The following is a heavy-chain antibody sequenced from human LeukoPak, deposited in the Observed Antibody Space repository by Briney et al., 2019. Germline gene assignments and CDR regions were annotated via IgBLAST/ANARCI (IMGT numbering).Heavy chain of an antibody. J-gene: IGHJ5*02. Sequence: SGTLSLTCAVSGASISSTTNWWSWVRQPPGKGLEWIGEIHQSGSTNYNPSLKSRVTISVDKPKNQFSLKMTSVTAADTAVYYCARYASGSYYWFDPWGQGTLVTVSS. CDR2: IHQSGST. V-gene: IGHV4-4*02. CDR1: GASISSTTNW. CDR3: ARYASGSYYWFDP. D-gene: IGHD3-10*01.